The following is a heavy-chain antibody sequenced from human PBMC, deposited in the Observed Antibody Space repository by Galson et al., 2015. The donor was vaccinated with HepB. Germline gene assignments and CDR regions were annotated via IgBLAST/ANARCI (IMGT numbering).Heavy chain of an antibody. J-gene: IGHJ4*02. CDR2: IPYDGSNK. CDR3: AKDHLRRWLQSPLDY. V-gene: IGHV3-30*18. D-gene: IGHD5-24*01. Sequence: SLRLSCAASGFTFSSYGMHWVRQAPGKGLEWVAVIPYDGSNKYYADSVKGRFTISRDNSKNTLYLQMNSLRAEDTAVYYCAKDHLRRWLQSPLDYWGQGTLVTVSS. CDR1: GFTFSSYG.